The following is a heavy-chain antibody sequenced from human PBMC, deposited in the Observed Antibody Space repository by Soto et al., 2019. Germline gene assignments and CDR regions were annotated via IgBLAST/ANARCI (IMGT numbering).Heavy chain of an antibody. CDR3: ARATRLGLSRIQPYFDY. J-gene: IGHJ4*02. D-gene: IGHD3-9*01. V-gene: IGHV1-2*02. CDR1: GYTFTGYY. CDR2: INPNSGGT. Sequence: ASVKVSCKASGYTFTGYYMHWVRQAPGQGLEWMGWINPNSGGTNYAQKFQGRVTMTRDTSISTAYMELSRLRSDDTAVYYCARATRLGLSRIQPYFDYWGQGTLVTVSS.